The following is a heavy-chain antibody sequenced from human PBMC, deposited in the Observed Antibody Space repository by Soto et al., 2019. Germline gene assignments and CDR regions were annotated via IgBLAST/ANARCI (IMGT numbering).Heavy chain of an antibody. Sequence: PGGSLRLSCAASGFTFSSYWMSWVRQAPGKGLEWVANIKQDGSEKYYVDSVKGRFTISRDNAKNSLYLQMNSLRAEDTAVYYCARVFGYHYHYFDYWGQGTLVTVSS. CDR3: ARVFGYHYHYFDY. J-gene: IGHJ4*02. V-gene: IGHV3-7*01. CDR1: GFTFSSYW. CDR2: IKQDGSEK. D-gene: IGHD5-18*01.